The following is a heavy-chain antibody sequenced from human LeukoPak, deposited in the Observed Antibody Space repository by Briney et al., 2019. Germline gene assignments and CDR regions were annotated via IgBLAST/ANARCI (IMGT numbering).Heavy chain of an antibody. J-gene: IGHJ4*02. CDR2: IYYSGST. CDR3: ARHHDSSDWSDY. D-gene: IGHD3-22*01. Sequence: SETLSLTCTVSGGSISSSSYYWGWIRQPPGKGLEWIGSIYYSGSTYYNPALESRVTISVDTSKNQFSLKLSSVTAADTAVYYCARHHDSSDWSDYWGQGTLVTVSS. CDR1: GGSISSSSYY. V-gene: IGHV4-39*01.